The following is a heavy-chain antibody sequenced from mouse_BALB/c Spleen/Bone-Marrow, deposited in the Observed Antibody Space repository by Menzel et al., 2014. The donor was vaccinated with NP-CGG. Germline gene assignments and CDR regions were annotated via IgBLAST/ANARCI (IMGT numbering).Heavy chain of an antibody. CDR1: GFTFSDYY. Sequence: EVKLMESGGGLVKPGGSLKLSCAAPGFTFSDYYMYWVRQTPEKRLEWVATISDGGSYTYYLDSVKGRFTISRDNAKNNLYLQMSSLKSEDTAMYYCARDGNYYAMDYWGQGTSVTVSS. CDR3: ARDGNYYAMDY. CDR2: ISDGGSYT. D-gene: IGHD2-1*01. V-gene: IGHV5-4*02. J-gene: IGHJ4*01.